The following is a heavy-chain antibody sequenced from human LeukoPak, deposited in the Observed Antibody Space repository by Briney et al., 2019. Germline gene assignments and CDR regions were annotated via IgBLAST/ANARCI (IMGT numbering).Heavy chain of an antibody. Sequence: GGSLRLSCAASGFTFSDYYMSWIRQAPGKGLEWVSYISGSGSTIYYADSVKGRFTISRDNAKNSLYLQMNSLRAEDTAVYYCARDRKVTTLNWFDPWGQGTLVTVSS. V-gene: IGHV3-11*01. CDR3: ARDRKVTTLNWFDP. D-gene: IGHD4-17*01. J-gene: IGHJ5*02. CDR2: ISGSGSTI. CDR1: GFTFSDYY.